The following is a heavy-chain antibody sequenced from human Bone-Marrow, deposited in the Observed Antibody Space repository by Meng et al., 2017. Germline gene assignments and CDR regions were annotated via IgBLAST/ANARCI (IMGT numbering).Heavy chain of an antibody. J-gene: IGHJ4*02. CDR3: ARDPRRGDY. Sequence: GESLKIPCAASGFTFSSYSMNWVRQAPGKGLEWVSSISSSSSYIYYADSVKGRFTISRDNAKNSLYLQMNRLRAEDTAVYYCARDPRRGDYWGQGTLVTVSS. D-gene: IGHD3-10*01. CDR1: GFTFSSYS. CDR2: ISSSSSYI. V-gene: IGHV3-21*01.